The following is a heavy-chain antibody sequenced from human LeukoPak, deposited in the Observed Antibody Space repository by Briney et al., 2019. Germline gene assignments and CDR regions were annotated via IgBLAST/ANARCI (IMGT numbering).Heavy chain of an antibody. V-gene: IGHV3-21*01. J-gene: IGHJ3*02. Sequence: GGSLKLSCAASGFTFSSYSMNWVRQAPGKGLEWVSSISSSSSYIYYADSVKGRFTISRDNAKNSLYLQMNSLRAEDTAVYYCAREGCTNGVCYYGAFDIWGQGTMVTVSS. D-gene: IGHD2-8*01. CDR3: AREGCTNGVCYYGAFDI. CDR2: ISSSSSYI. CDR1: GFTFSSYS.